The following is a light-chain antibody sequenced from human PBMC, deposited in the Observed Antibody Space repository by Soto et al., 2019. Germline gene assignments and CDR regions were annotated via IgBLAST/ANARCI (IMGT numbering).Light chain of an antibody. CDR3: QQSFTTTLT. J-gene: IGKJ4*01. Sequence: DIQMTQSPSSLSASVGDRVTITCRASQNIHSYLNWYKQTPGKPPELLIFGVSNLESGVPSRFSGSGSGTDFTLTISSLKREDFASYYCQQSFTTTLTFGGGTKVEIK. CDR1: QNIHSY. CDR2: GVS. V-gene: IGKV1-39*01.